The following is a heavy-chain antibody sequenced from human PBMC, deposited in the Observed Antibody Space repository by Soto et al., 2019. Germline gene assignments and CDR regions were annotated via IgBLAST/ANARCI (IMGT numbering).Heavy chain of an antibody. D-gene: IGHD3-9*01. V-gene: IGHV4-34*01. CDR3: ARGPTLHYDILTGYYNYFDY. CDR2: INHSGST. J-gene: IGHJ4*02. CDR1: GGSFSGYY. Sequence: SETLSLTCAVYGGSFSGYYWSWIRQPPGKGLEWIGEINHSGSTNYNPSLKSRVTISVDTSKNQFSLKLSSVTAADTAVYYCARGPTLHYDILTGYYNYFDYWGQGTLVTAPQ.